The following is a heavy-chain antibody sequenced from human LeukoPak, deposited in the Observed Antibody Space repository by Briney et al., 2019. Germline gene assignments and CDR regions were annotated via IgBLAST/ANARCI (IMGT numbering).Heavy chain of an antibody. Sequence: KPGGSLTLPCAPSRYTFSDYYMSWIRQAPGKGLEWVSYISSSGTTIYYADSVKGRFTISRDNAKNSLYLQMNSLRAEETAVYYCERARAYYYESSLLFDYWGQGTLVTVSS. V-gene: IGHV3-11*04. D-gene: IGHD3-22*01. CDR3: ERARAYYYESSLLFDY. CDR2: ISSSGTTI. J-gene: IGHJ4*02. CDR1: RYTFSDYY.